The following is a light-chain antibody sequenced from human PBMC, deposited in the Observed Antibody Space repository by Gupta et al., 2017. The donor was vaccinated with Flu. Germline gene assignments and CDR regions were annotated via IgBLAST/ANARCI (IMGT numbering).Light chain of an antibody. CDR1: QTVSNSY. Sequence: DIVLTQFPGTLSLSPGERATLSCRASQTVSNSYLAWYQQKAGQPPRLLMYGASTRATGIPDRFSGSGSGTDFTLNISRLEPEDFAVYYCQQYGNSPPYTFGQGTKLDIK. J-gene: IGKJ2*01. V-gene: IGKV3-20*01. CDR3: QQYGNSPPYT. CDR2: GAS.